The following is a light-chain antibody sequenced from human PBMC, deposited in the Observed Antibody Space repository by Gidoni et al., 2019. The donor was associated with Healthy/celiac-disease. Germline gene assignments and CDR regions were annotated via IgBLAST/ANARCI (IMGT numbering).Light chain of an antibody. J-gene: IGLJ3*02. CDR1: SSKIGSNY. Sequence: QSVLTQPPSASGTPGQRVTISCSGSSSKIGSNYVYWYQQLPGTAPHLLIYMNNQRPSVVPDRFSGSKSGTSASLAIRVLRSEDEADYYCAAWDDSLSGSWVFGGGTKLTVL. CDR3: AAWDDSLSGSWV. CDR2: MNN. V-gene: IGLV1-47*01.